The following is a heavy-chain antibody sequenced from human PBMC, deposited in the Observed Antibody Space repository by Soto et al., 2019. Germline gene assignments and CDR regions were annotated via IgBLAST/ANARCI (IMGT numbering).Heavy chain of an antibody. CDR2: IYYSGST. J-gene: IGHJ2*01. CDR1: GGSISSGGYY. CDR3: ARGDEITMVRGANWYFDL. Sequence: QVQLQESGPGLVKPSQTLSLTCTVSGGSISSGGYYWSWIRQHPGKGLEWIGYIYYSGSTYYNPSLKSRVTTSVDTSKNQFSMKLSSVTAADTAVYYCARGDEITMVRGANWYFDLWGRGTLVTVSS. V-gene: IGHV4-31*03. D-gene: IGHD3-10*01.